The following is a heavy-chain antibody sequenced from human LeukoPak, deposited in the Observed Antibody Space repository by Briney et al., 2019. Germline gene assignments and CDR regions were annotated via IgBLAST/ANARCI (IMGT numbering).Heavy chain of an antibody. Sequence: GGSLRLSCAASGFTFSIHAMHWVRQAPGKGLEWVAVISYDGSNKYYADSVKGRFTISRDNSKNTLYLQMNSLRAEDTAVYYCARSIAAAGSFDYWGQGTLVTVSS. CDR1: GFTFSIHA. D-gene: IGHD6-13*01. J-gene: IGHJ4*02. CDR2: ISYDGSNK. V-gene: IGHV3-30-3*01. CDR3: ARSIAAAGSFDY.